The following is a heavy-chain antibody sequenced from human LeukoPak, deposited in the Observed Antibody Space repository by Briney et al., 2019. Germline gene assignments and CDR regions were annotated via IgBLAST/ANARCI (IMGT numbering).Heavy chain of an antibody. J-gene: IGHJ4*02. CDR2: ISGSGGST. CDR3: AKGGRITMLRGVQRDHYFDY. CDR1: GFTFSSYG. V-gene: IGHV3-23*01. Sequence: GGSLRLSCAASGFTFSSYGMSWVRQAPGKGLEWVSAISGSGGSTYYADSVKGRFTISRDNSKNTLYLQMNSLRVEDTAVYYCAKGGRITMLRGVQRDHYFDYWGQGTLVTVSS. D-gene: IGHD3-10*01.